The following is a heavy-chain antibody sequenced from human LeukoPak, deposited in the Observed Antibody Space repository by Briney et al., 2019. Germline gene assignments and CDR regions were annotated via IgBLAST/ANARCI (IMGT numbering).Heavy chain of an antibody. CDR2: ISNTGERT. Sequence: PGGSLRLSCAASGFSFSNYAMTWVRQAPGRGLEWVSSISNTGERTYYADSVKGRFTILRDNSKNTLYLQMTNLRSDDTAVYYCARVRAHFGVVNPGFDYWGQGTLVTVSS. D-gene: IGHD3-3*01. CDR3: ARVRAHFGVVNPGFDY. J-gene: IGHJ4*02. CDR1: GFSFSNYA. V-gene: IGHV3-23*01.